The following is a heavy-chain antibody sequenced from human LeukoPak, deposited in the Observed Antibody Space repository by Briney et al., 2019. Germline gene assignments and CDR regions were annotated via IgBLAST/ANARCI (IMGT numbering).Heavy chain of an antibody. CDR2: INYSGGT. Sequence: SETLSLTCTVPDGSISGYYWSWIRQPPGKGLEWIGDINYSGGTNYNPSLRSRVTFSRDTSKNHFSLKLRSVTAADTAIYFCARLGYGSGTPYYYFYMDDWGTGTTVTVSS. J-gene: IGHJ6*03. D-gene: IGHD3-10*01. V-gene: IGHV4-59*01. CDR3: ARLGYGSGTPYYYFYMDD. CDR1: DGSISGYY.